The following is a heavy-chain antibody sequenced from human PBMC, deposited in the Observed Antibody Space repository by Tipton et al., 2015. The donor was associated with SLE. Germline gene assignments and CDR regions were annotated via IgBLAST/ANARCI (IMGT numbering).Heavy chain of an antibody. D-gene: IGHD3-3*01. J-gene: IGHJ3*02. CDR2: IYYSGST. CDR3: AKGLYYDLWSGPGDTFDI. Sequence: TLSLTCTVSGGSITNYYWSWIRQPPGKGLEWIGYIYYSGSTNYNPSLKSRVTISVDTSKNQFSLKLSSVTAADTAVYYCAKGLYYDLWSGPGDTFDIWGQGTMLAVSS. CDR1: GGSITNYY. V-gene: IGHV4-59*01.